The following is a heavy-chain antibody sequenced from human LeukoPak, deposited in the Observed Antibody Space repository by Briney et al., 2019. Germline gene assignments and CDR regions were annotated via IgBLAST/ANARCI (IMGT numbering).Heavy chain of an antibody. CDR1: GFSFSSYG. J-gene: IGHJ4*02. D-gene: IGHD6-13*01. CDR3: ARERGIAAAVDY. CDR2: IRYDGSNE. V-gene: IGHV3-30*02. Sequence: GGSLRLSCAASGFSFSSYGMHWVRQAPGKGLEWVTFIRYDGSNEYYADSVKGRFTISRDNSKNTLYLQMNSLRAEDTAVYYCARERGIAAAVDYWGQGTLVTVSS.